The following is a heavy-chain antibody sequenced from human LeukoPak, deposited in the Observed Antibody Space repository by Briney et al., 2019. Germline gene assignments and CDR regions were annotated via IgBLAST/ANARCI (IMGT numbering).Heavy chain of an antibody. J-gene: IGHJ3*02. CDR1: GFTFSSYA. D-gene: IGHD6-13*01. Sequence: GGSLRLSXAASGFTFSSYAMSWVRQAPGKGLEWVSAISGSGGSTYYADSVKGRFTISRDNSKNMLYLQMNSLRAEDTAVYYCATSLSSSWRHDAFDIWGQGTMVTVSS. V-gene: IGHV3-23*01. CDR2: ISGSGGST. CDR3: ATSLSSSWRHDAFDI.